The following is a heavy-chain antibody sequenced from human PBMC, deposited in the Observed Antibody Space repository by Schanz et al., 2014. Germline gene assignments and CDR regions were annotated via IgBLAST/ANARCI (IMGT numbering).Heavy chain of an antibody. CDR2: ISPSSSYI. J-gene: IGHJ6*02. V-gene: IGHV3-21*02. CDR1: GFTFSSYN. CDR3: ARACCRQENHYYYTGMDV. Sequence: EVQLVESGGGLVRPGDSLRLSCAASGFTFSSYNINWVRQAPGKGLEYISSISPSSSYIYYADSVKGRFTISRDNAKNSLYLQMNSLRAEDTAVYYCARACCRQENHYYYTGMDVWGQGTTVTVSS. D-gene: IGHD2-15*01.